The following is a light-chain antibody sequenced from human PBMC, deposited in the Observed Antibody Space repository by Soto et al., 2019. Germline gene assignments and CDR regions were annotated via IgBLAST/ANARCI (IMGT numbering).Light chain of an antibody. Sequence: DVVMTQTPLSLSVAPGQPASISCKSSQSLLHITGETFLFWYLQKPGQSPQLLIYEVSTRVSGVPDRFSGSGSGKDFTLEISRVATDDVCIYYCMQSTHLPPTYGQGTRRGIE. CDR3: MQSTHLPPT. CDR1: QSLLHITGETF. J-gene: IGKJ5*01. V-gene: IGKV2-29*03. CDR2: EVS.